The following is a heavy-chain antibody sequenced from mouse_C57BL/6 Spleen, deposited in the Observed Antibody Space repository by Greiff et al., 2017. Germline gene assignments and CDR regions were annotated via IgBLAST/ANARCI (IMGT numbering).Heavy chain of an antibody. CDR3: MRYGANYAMDY. Sequence: EVMLVETGGGLVQPGGSRGLSCEGSGFTFSGFWMSWVRQTPGKTLEWIGDINSDGSAINYAPSIKDRFTIFRDNDKSTLYLQMSNVRSEDTATYFCMRYGANYAMDYWGQGTSVTVSS. CDR1: GFTFSGFW. V-gene: IGHV11-2*01. CDR2: INSDGSAI. J-gene: IGHJ4*01.